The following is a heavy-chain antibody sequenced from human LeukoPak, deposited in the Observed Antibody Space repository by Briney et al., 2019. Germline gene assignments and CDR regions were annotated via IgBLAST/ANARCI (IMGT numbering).Heavy chain of an antibody. CDR1: GYTFTGYY. V-gene: IGHV1-2*02. CDR3: ARDRSSGTPDALDI. CDR2: INPNSGGT. J-gene: IGHJ3*02. D-gene: IGHD6-19*01. Sequence: ASVKVSCKASGYTFTGYYMHWVRQAPGQGLEWMGWINPNSGGTNYAQKFQGRVTMTRDTSISTAYMELSRLRSDDTAVYYCARDRSSGTPDALDIWGQGTMVTVSS.